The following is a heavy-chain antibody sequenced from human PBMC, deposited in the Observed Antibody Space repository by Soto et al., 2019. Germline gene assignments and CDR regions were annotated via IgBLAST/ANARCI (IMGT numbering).Heavy chain of an antibody. Sequence: SETLSLTCTVSGGSISSSSYYWGWIRQPPGKGLEWIGSIYYSGSTYYNPSLKSRVTISVDTSKNQFSLKLSSVTAADTAVYYCSGAACLSSYGMDVWGQGTTVTVSS. D-gene: IGHD6-6*01. CDR1: GGSISSSSYY. J-gene: IGHJ6*02. V-gene: IGHV4-39*01. CDR2: IYYSGST. CDR3: SGAACLSSYGMDV.